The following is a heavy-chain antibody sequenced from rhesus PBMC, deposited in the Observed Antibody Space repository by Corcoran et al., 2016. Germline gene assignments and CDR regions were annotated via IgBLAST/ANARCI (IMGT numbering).Heavy chain of an antibody. CDR1: GGSISSHS. CDR2: ISGSGGST. Sequence: QVPLQESGPGLVQPSETLSLTCAVSGGSISSHSWSWIRPPPGKGLEWIGRISGSGGSTDYNPSLKSRVTMSTDTSKNQFSLKLSSVTAADTAVYYCARVVPVYYFDYWGQGVLVTVSS. J-gene: IGHJ4*01. CDR3: ARVVPVYYFDY. V-gene: IGHV4-173*01. D-gene: IGHD6-13*01.